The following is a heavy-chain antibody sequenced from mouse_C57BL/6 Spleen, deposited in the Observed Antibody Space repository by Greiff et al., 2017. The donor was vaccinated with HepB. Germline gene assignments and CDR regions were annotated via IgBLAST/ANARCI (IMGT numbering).Heavy chain of an antibody. CDR1: GYTFTSYW. Sequence: VQLQQPGAELVRPGTSVKLSCKASGYTFTSYWMHWVKQRPGQGLEWIGVIDPSDSYTNYNQKFKGKATLTVDTSSSTAYMQLSSLTSEDSAVYYCARRGYYGSRNWYFDVWGTGTTVTVSS. V-gene: IGHV1-59*01. CDR2: IDPSDSYT. CDR3: ARRGYYGSRNWYFDV. J-gene: IGHJ1*03. D-gene: IGHD1-1*01.